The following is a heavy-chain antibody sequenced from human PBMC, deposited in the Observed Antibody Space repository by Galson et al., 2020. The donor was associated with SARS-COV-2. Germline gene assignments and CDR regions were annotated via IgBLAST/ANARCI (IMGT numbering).Heavy chain of an antibody. CDR3: AKFRGGTTLKGYYYYGMDL. J-gene: IGHJ6*02. CDR2: ISGGGST. D-gene: IGHD1-1*01. Sequence: GGSLRLSCAASGFTFSSYAMSWVRQAPGKGLEWASSISGGGSTYYADSVKGRFTISRDNYKNTLYLQMNSLRADDTAVYYCAKFRGGTTLKGYYYYGMDLWGQGTTVTVSS. CDR1: GFTFSSYA. V-gene: IGHV3-23*01.